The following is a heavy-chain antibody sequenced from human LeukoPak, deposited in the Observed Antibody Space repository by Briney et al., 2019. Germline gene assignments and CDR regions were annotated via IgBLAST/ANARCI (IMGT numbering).Heavy chain of an antibody. D-gene: IGHD6-13*01. CDR3: ARGKYSSFAN. CDR2: TYYRSKWSF. V-gene: IGHV6-1*01. J-gene: IGHJ4*02. Sequence: SQTLSLTCDISGDSLFTNGVAWNWIRQSPSRGLEWLGRTYYRSKWSFEYGVSVKSRIIINADTSKNQFSLQLSSVTPEDTAVYYCARGKYSSFANWGQGTLVTVSS. CDR1: GDSLFTNGVA.